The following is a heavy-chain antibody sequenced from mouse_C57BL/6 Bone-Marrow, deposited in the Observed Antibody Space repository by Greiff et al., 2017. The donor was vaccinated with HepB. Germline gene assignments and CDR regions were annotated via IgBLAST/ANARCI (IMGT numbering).Heavy chain of an antibody. CDR3: ARTFSTTVVAPFAY. J-gene: IGHJ3*01. CDR2: ISSGSSTI. CDR1: GFTFSDYG. Sequence: EVKLMESGGGLVKPGGSLKLSCAASGFTFSDYGMHWVRQAPEKGLEWVAYISSGSSTIYYADTVKGRFTISSYNANNTLFLQMTSLRSEDTAMYYCARTFSTTVVAPFAYWGQGTLVTVSA. D-gene: IGHD1-1*01. V-gene: IGHV5-17*01.